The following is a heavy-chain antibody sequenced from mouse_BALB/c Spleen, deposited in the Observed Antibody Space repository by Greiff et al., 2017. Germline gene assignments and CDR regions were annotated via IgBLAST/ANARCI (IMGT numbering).Heavy chain of an antibody. CDR1: GFTFSSYG. Sequence: EVHLVESGGDLVKPGGSLKLSCAASGFTFSSYGMSWVRQTPDKRLEWVATISSGGSYTYYPDSVKGRFTISRDNAKNTLYLQMSSLKSEDTAMYYCARQDGKPYWGQGTLVTVSA. D-gene: IGHD2-1*01. CDR2: ISSGGSYT. J-gene: IGHJ3*01. V-gene: IGHV5-6*01. CDR3: ARQDGKPY.